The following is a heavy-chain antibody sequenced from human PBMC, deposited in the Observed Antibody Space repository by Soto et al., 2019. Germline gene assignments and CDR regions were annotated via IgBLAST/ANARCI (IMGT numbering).Heavy chain of an antibody. CDR1: GGTFSSYA. CDR3: ASDFPSSGYYPDYYYYGMDV. D-gene: IGHD5-12*01. J-gene: IGHJ6*02. Sequence: QVQLVQSGAEVKKPGSSVKVSCKASGGTFSSYAISWVRQAPGQGLEWMGGIIPIFGTANYAQKFQGRVTITADESTSTAYMELSSLRSEDTAVYCCASDFPSSGYYPDYYYYGMDVCGQGTTVTVSS. CDR2: IIPIFGTA. V-gene: IGHV1-69*01.